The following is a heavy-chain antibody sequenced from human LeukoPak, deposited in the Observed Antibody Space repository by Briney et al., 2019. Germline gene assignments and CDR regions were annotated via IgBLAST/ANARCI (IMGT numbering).Heavy chain of an antibody. D-gene: IGHD3-22*01. CDR3: ASYDSSGYYHYFDY. J-gene: IGHJ4*02. V-gene: IGHV3-23*01. CDR2: ISGSGGST. CDR1: GFTFRSYA. Sequence: AGGSLRLSCAASGFTFRSYAMSWVRQAPGKGLEWVSAISGSGGSTDYADSVKGRFTISRDNSKNTLYMQMDRPRAEDTAVYYCASYDSSGYYHYFDYWGQGTLVTVSS.